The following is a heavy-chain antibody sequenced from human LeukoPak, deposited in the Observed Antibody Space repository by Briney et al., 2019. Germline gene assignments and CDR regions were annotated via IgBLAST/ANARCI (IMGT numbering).Heavy chain of an antibody. D-gene: IGHD6-6*01. V-gene: IGHV3-30-3*01. CDR2: ISYDGSNK. J-gene: IGHJ4*02. Sequence: PGGSLRLSCAASGFTFSSYAMHWVRQVPGKGLEWVAVISYDGSNKYYADSVKGRFTISRDNSKNTLYLQMNSLRAEDTAVYYCAGIAARPREGPLDYWGQGTLVTVS. CDR3: AGIAARPREGPLDY. CDR1: GFTFSSYA.